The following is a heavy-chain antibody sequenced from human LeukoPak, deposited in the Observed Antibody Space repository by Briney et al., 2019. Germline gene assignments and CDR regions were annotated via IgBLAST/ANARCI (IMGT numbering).Heavy chain of an antibody. V-gene: IGHV4-31*03. CDR3: ARPYTSGWYGGFDQ. CDR2: IYYSGST. D-gene: IGHD6-19*01. CDR1: SGSISSGVYY. J-gene: IGHJ4*02. Sequence: PSQTLSLTCPVSSGSISSGVYYWSWIRQHPGKGLEWIGYIYYSGSTYYNPSLKSRVTISVDTSKNQFSLKLSSVTAADTAVYYCARPYTSGWYGGFDQWGQGTLVTVSS.